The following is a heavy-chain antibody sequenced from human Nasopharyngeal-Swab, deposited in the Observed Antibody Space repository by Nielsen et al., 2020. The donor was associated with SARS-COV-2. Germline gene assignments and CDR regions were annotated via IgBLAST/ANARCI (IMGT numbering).Heavy chain of an antibody. CDR3: ARVLVSLTGDLDS. J-gene: IGHJ4*02. V-gene: IGHV4-59*12. CDR1: GGSISSYY. D-gene: IGHD3-10*01. CDR2: IFHSGST. Sequence: SETLSLTCTVSGGSISSYYWSWIRQPPGKGLEWIGYIFHSGSTNYNPSLKSRVTISVDTSKNQFSLRLHSVTAADTAVYYCARVLVSLTGDLDSWGRGTPVTVSS.